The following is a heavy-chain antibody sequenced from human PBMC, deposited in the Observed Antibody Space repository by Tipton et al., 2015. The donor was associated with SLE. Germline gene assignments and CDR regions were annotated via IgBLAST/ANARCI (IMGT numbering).Heavy chain of an antibody. Sequence: QLVQSGAEVKKPGASVKVSCKASGYTFTSYGISWVRQAPGQGLEWMGWISAYNGNTNYAQKLQGRVTMTRDTSTSTVYMEMSTLGSEDTAVYYCARAGGFSGRRYDYWGQGTLVTVSP. D-gene: IGHD6-19*01. V-gene: IGHV1-18*01. J-gene: IGHJ4*02. CDR2: ISAYNGNT. CDR1: GYTFTSYG. CDR3: ARAGGFSGRRYDY.